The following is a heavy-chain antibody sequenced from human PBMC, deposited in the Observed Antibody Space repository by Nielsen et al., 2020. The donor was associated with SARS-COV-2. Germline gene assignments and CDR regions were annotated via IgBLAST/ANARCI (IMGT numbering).Heavy chain of an antibody. CDR2: INHSGST. CDR3: ARARGDYALDY. J-gene: IGHJ4*02. D-gene: IGHD4-17*01. CDR1: GGSFSGYY. V-gene: IGHV4-34*01. Sequence: SETLSLTCAVYGGSFSGYYWSWIRQPPGKGLEWIGEINHSGSTNYNPSLKSRVTISVDTSKNQFSLKLSSVTAADTAVYYCARARGDYALDYWGQGTLVTVSS.